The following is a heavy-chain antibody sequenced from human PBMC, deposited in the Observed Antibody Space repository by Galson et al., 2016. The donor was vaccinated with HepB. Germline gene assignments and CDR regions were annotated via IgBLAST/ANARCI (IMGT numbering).Heavy chain of an antibody. J-gene: IGHJ1*01. CDR1: XXXFSSYX. V-gene: IGHV3-23*01. Sequence: RLXXXASXXXFSSYXXXWVXXAPGXXLEXXXSISGDGAPYYVDSMKGRFTISRDNSKDTLYLQMISLRAEDTAVYYCARDRGFYSSNWGWGXXXLVTGSS. CDR2: ISGDGAP. D-gene: IGHD2-2*01. CDR3: ARDRGFYSSNWG.